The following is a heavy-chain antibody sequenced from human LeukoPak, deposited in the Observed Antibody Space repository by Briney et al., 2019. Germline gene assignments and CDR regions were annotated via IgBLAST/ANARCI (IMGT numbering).Heavy chain of an antibody. CDR3: AKASNPYGDYLTFDY. Sequence: GGSLRLSCAASGFTFSSYSMHWVRQAPGKGLEWVAVISYDGSNKYYADSVKGRFTISRDNSKNTLYLQMNSLRAEDTAVYYCAKASNPYGDYLTFDYWGQGTLVTVSS. J-gene: IGHJ4*02. CDR2: ISYDGSNK. D-gene: IGHD4-17*01. V-gene: IGHV3-30*18. CDR1: GFTFSSYS.